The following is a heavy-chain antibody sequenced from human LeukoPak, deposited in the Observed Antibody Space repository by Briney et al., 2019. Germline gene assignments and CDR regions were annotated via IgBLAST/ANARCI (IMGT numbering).Heavy chain of an antibody. V-gene: IGHV3-7*03. CDR1: GFTFSSYW. J-gene: IGHJ6*03. CDR2: IKQDGSEK. Sequence: PGGSLRLSCAASGFTFSSYWMSWVRQAPGKGLEWVANIKQDGSEKYYVDSVKGRFTISRDNAKNSLYLQMNSLRAEDTAVYYCAKMSGWFGEKNYYYYYMDVWGKGTTVTISS. CDR3: AKMSGWFGEKNYYYYYMDV. D-gene: IGHD3-10*01.